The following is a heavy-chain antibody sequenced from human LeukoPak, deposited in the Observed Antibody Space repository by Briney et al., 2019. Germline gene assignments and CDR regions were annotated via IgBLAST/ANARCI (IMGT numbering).Heavy chain of an antibody. D-gene: IGHD2-15*01. CDR3: ANPPGTCSGGSCPEGWFDP. Sequence: HPGGSLRLSCAASGFTFSSYAMSWVRQAPGKGLEWVSAISGSGGSTYYANSVKDRFTISIDNSNTTLYLQINSLRAENTTVYYSANPPGTCSGGSCPEGWFDPWGQGTLVTVSS. J-gene: IGHJ5*02. CDR2: ISGSGGST. CDR1: GFTFSSYA. V-gene: IGHV3-23*01.